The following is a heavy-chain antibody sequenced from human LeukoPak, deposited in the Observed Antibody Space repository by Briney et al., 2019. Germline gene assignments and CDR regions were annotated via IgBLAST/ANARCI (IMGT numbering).Heavy chain of an antibody. CDR3: ATSSGAPGNM. CDR2: INQDVSVI. D-gene: IGHD2-8*02. J-gene: IGHJ4*02. Sequence: PGGSLRLSCAVSGVYWMSWVRQAPGKGLEWVANINQDVSVIYYVDSVKGRFTISRDNPKNSLYLQSNSLRAEDPGVYYCATSSGAPGNMWGKGTLVTVSS. V-gene: IGHV3-7*01. CDR1: GVYW.